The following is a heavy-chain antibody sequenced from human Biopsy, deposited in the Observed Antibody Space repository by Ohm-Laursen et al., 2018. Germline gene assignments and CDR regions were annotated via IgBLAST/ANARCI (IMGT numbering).Heavy chain of an antibody. CDR2: LYTSGDT. Sequence: SQTLSLTCSVSGGLNSNYYWSWVRQSVGKGLEWIGRLYTSGDTNYNPSLKSRVSVSEDTSRRQFSLRLTSVTAADTAVYYCATGPKRLTGTSYFESWGRGILVTVSS. CDR1: GGLNSNYY. CDR3: ATGPKRLTGTSYFES. D-gene: IGHD1-7*01. V-gene: IGHV4-4*07. J-gene: IGHJ4*02.